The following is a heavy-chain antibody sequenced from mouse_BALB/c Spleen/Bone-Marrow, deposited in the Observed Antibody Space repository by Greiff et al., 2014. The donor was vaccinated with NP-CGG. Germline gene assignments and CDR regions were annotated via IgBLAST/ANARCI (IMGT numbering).Heavy chain of an antibody. CDR1: GFTFSRYG. Sequence: EVMLVESGGDLVKPGGSLKLSCAASGFTFSRYGMPWVRQTPDKRLEWVANISSGGSYTYYPDSVKGRFTISRDNAKNTLYLHMSSLKSEDTAMYYCARQYGNLGVMDYWGQGTSVTVSS. CDR3: ARQYGNLGVMDY. V-gene: IGHV5-6*01. J-gene: IGHJ4*01. CDR2: ISSGGSYT. D-gene: IGHD2-1*01.